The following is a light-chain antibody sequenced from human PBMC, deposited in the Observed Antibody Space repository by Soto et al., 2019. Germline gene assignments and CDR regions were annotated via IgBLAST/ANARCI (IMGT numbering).Light chain of an antibody. CDR3: SSYTSSTSYV. J-gene: IGLJ1*01. V-gene: IGLV2-14*01. Sequence: QSALTQPASVSGSPGQSITISCIGTSSDVCGYNYVSWYQQHPGKAPKLMIYEVSNRPSGVSNRFSGSKSGNTASLTISGLQAEDEADYYCSSYTSSTSYVFGTGTKVTVL. CDR2: EVS. CDR1: SSDVCGYNY.